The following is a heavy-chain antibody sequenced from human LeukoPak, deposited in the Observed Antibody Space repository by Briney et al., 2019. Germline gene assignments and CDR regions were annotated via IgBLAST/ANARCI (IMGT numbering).Heavy chain of an antibody. J-gene: IGHJ4*02. Sequence: SETLSLTCAVYGGSFSGYYWSWIRQPPGKGLEWIGEINHSGSTNHNPSLKSRVTISVDTSKNQFSLKLSSVTAADTAVYYCARRKPYYDSSGSHLDYWGQGTLVTVSS. CDR3: ARRKPYYDSSGSHLDY. CDR1: GGSFSGYY. D-gene: IGHD3-22*01. V-gene: IGHV4-34*01. CDR2: INHSGST.